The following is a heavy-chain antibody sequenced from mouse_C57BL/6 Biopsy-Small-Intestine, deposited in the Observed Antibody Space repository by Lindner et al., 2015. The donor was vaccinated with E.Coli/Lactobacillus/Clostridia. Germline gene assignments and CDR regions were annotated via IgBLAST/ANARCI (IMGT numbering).Heavy chain of an antibody. D-gene: IGHD4-1*01. CDR3: AIILTEGFAY. Sequence: VQLQESGPELVKPGASVKISCEASGYSFTDYNLNWVKQSSGESLEWIAIINPSYGSTTYNPKFKDKATLSVDQSSSTASVQLNSLTSEDSAVYYCAIILTEGFAYWGQGTLVTVSA. CDR1: GYSFTDYN. CDR2: INPSYGST. J-gene: IGHJ3*01. V-gene: IGHV1-39*01.